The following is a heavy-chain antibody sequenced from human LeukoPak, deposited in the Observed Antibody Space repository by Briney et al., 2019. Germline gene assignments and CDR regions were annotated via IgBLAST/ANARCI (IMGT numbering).Heavy chain of an antibody. D-gene: IGHD6-13*01. V-gene: IGHV3-21*01. Sequence: GSLRLSCAASGFTFSSYSMNWVRQAPGKGLEWVSSISSSSSYIYYADSVKGRFTISRDNAKNSLYLQMNSLRAEDTAVYYCARDIHAAAGIRYYYYMDVWGKGTTVTVSS. CDR1: GFTFSSYS. J-gene: IGHJ6*03. CDR3: ARDIHAAAGIRYYYYMDV. CDR2: ISSSSSYI.